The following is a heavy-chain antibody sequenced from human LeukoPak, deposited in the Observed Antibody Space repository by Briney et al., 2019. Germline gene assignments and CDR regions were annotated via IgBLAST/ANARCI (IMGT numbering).Heavy chain of an antibody. CDR1: GGSISSSSYY. V-gene: IGHV4-61*02. Sequence: SETLSLTCTVSGGSISSSSYYWSWIRQPAGEGLEWIGRIYSSGNAHYNPSLKSRVTMSVDTSKNQFSLNLTSVTAADTATYYCAREGPPNYYYYMDVWGTGTTVTISS. CDR3: AREGPPNYYYYMDV. J-gene: IGHJ6*03. CDR2: IYSSGNA.